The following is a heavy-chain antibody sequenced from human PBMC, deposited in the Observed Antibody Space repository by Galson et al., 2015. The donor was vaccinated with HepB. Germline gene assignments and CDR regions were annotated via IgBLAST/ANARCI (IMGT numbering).Heavy chain of an antibody. CDR3: ARAVGRGVHDY. J-gene: IGHJ4*02. CDR2: INPNSGGT. V-gene: IGHV1-2*04. Sequence: SVKVSCKASGYTFTGYYMHWVRQAPGQGLEWMGWINPNSGGTNYARKFQGWVTMTRDTSISTAYMELSRLRSDDTAVYYCARAVGRGVHDYWGQGTLVTVSS. CDR1: GYTFTGYY. D-gene: IGHD1-1*01.